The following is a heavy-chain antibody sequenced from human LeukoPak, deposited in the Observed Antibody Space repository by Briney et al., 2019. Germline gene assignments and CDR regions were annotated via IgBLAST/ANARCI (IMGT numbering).Heavy chain of an antibody. CDR3: AKDRTTMTNYFDY. Sequence: PGGSLRLSCAVSGFTFSTYAMSWVRQAPGKGLEWVSAISGSGDNTFYADSVKGRFTISRDNSRNTLYLHMNSLRADDTAIYYCAKDRTTMTNYFDYWGQGTLVTVSS. CDR2: ISGSGDNT. V-gene: IGHV3-23*01. D-gene: IGHD3-22*01. J-gene: IGHJ4*02. CDR1: GFTFSTYA.